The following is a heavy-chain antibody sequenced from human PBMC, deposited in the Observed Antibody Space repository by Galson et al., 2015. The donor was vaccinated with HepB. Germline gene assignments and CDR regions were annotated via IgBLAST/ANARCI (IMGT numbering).Heavy chain of an antibody. J-gene: IGHJ4*02. CDR1: GFTFSDYY. V-gene: IGHV3-11*06. CDR2: LSSSSSYT. CDR3: ARTRQGSRGSGWSLDY. D-gene: IGHD6-19*01. Sequence: SLRLSCAASGFTFSDYYMSWIRQAPGKGLEWVSYLSSSSSYTNYADSVKGRFTISRDNAKNSLYLQMNSLRAEDTAVYYCARTRQGSRGSGWSLDYWGQGTLVTVSS.